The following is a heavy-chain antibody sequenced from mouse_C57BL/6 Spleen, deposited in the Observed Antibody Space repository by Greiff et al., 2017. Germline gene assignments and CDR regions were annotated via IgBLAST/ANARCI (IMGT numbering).Heavy chain of an antibody. D-gene: IGHD4-1*01. CDR2: ISYDGSN. Sequence: DVHLVESGPGLVKPSQSLSLTCSVTGYSITSGYYWNWIRQFPGNKLEWMGYISYDGSNNYNPSLKNRISITRDTSKNQFFLKLNSVTTEDTATYYCARGEELGGWYFDVWGTGTTVTVSS. CDR1: GYSITSGYY. CDR3: ARGEELGGWYFDV. J-gene: IGHJ1*03. V-gene: IGHV3-6*01.